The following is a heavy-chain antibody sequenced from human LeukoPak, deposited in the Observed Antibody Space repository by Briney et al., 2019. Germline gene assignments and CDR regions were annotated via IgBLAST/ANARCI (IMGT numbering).Heavy chain of an antibody. CDR1: GFTFSSYS. CDR3: ARDSMWGVVTNALTSYYYYGMDV. J-gene: IGHJ6*02. D-gene: IGHD3-3*01. CDR2: ISSSNSYI. Sequence: GGSLRLSCAASGFTFSSYSMNWVRQAPGKGLEWVSSISSSNSYIYYADSVKGRFTISRDNAKNSLYLQMNSLRAEDTAVYYCARDSMWGVVTNALTSYYYYGMDVWAKGPRSPSP. V-gene: IGHV3-21*01.